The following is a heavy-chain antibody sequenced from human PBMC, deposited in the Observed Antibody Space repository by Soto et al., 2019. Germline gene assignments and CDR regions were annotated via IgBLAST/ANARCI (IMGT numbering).Heavy chain of an antibody. V-gene: IGHV4-59*01. Sequence: PSETLSLTCTVSGGSISSYYWSWIREPPGKGLEWIVYIYYSGITKYSPYLNSRVTIAVDTSTDPFSLKLSSVTAADTDGYYRARDSGSGSYSYNFFDPWGQGTLVT. CDR3: ARDSGSGSYSYNFFDP. D-gene: IGHD3-10*01. CDR2: IYYSGIT. CDR1: GGSISSYY. J-gene: IGHJ5*02.